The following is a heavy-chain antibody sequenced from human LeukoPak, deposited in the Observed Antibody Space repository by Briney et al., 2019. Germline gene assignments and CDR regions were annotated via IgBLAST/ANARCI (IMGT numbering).Heavy chain of an antibody. J-gene: IGHJ4*02. Sequence: SVKVSCKASGGTFSSYAITWVRQAPGQGLEWMGRIGPIFGTTHYAQNLQGRATITTDESTGTAYMELSGLRSEDTAVYFCARSYGSGSFLDYWGQGTLVTVSS. D-gene: IGHD3-10*01. V-gene: IGHV1-69*05. CDR1: GGTFSSYA. CDR2: IGPIFGTT. CDR3: ARSYGSGSFLDY.